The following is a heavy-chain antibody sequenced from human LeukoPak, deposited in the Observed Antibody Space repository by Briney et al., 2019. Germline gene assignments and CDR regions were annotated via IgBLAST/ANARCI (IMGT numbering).Heavy chain of an antibody. Sequence: GGSLRLSCATSGFTFSSYAMSWVRQAPGKGLEWVANIKQDGSEKYYVDSVKGRFTISRDNAKNSLYLQMNSLRAEDTAVYYCASKGYDILTGYYPFDYWGQGTLVTVSS. CDR2: IKQDGSEK. CDR1: GFTFSSYA. V-gene: IGHV3-7*01. J-gene: IGHJ4*02. CDR3: ASKGYDILTGYYPFDY. D-gene: IGHD3-9*01.